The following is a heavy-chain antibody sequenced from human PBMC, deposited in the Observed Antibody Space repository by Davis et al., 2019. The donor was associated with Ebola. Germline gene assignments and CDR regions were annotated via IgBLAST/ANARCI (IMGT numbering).Heavy chain of an antibody. V-gene: IGHV5-51*01. CDR1: GNSFTSHW. D-gene: IGHD3-10*01. J-gene: IGHJ5*02. Sequence: GGSLRLSCKDSGNSFTSHWIGWMRQMPGKGLEWMGIIYTGDSDTRYNPSFRGRVTISADKSIKTAFLQWSSRKASDTAMYYCARFQGTYNWFDPWGQGTLVTVSS. CDR2: IYTGDSDT. CDR3: ARFQGTYNWFDP.